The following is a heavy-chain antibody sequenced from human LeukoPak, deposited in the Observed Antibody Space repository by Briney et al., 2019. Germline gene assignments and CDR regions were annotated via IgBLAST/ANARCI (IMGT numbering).Heavy chain of an antibody. J-gene: IGHJ4*02. CDR1: GGSFSGYY. CDR2: INHSGST. Sequence: PSETLSLTCAVYGGSFSGYYWNWIRQPPGKGLEWIGEINHSGSTNYNPSLKSRVTISVDTSKNQFSLKLISVTAADTAMYYCARGRWYYDSSGWYLYWGQGTLVTVSS. V-gene: IGHV4-34*01. D-gene: IGHD3-22*01. CDR3: ARGRWYYDSSGWYLY.